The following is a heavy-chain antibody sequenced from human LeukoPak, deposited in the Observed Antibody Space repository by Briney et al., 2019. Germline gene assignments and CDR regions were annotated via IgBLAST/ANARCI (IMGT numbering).Heavy chain of an antibody. V-gene: IGHV4-59*10. CDR2: IYTSGST. CDR1: GGSFSGYY. Sequence: SETLSLTCAVYGGSFSGYYWSWIRQPPGKGLEWIGRIYTSGSTNYNPSLKSRVTMSVDTSKDQFSLKLSSVTAADTAVYYCARDPYGDYDWFDPWGQGTLVTVSS. J-gene: IGHJ5*02. D-gene: IGHD4-17*01. CDR3: ARDPYGDYDWFDP.